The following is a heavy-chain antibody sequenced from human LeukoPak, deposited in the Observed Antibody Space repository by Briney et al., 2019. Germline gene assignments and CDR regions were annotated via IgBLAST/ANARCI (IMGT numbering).Heavy chain of an antibody. CDR2: IHSSSAYT. Sequence: GGSPRLSCAASGFTFSDYYMNWIRQAPGKGLEWVSYIHSSSAYTNYADSVKGRFTISRDNAKNSLYLQMNSLRAEDTAVYYCARTGDYESFDYWGQGTLVTVSS. J-gene: IGHJ4*02. V-gene: IGHV3-11*06. CDR3: ARTGDYESFDY. CDR1: GFTFSDYY. D-gene: IGHD4-17*01.